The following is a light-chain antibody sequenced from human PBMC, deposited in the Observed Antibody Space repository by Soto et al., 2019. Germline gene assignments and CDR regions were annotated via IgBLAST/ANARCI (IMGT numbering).Light chain of an antibody. V-gene: IGKV3-15*01. Sequence: EIVMTQSPATLSVSPGERATLSCRASQSVSSNLAWYQQKPGQAPRLLIYGASTRATDIPARFSGSGSGTEFTLTISSLQSEDFAVYYCQQYNNWPPLTFGPGTKVDIK. CDR3: QQYNNWPPLT. J-gene: IGKJ3*01. CDR1: QSVSSN. CDR2: GAS.